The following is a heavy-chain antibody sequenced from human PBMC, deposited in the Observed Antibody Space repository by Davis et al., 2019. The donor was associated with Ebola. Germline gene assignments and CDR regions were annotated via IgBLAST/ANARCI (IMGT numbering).Heavy chain of an antibody. CDR2: INSDGSST. D-gene: IGHD2-2*01. CDR3: ARDGIVVVPALRSYYYYYGMDV. V-gene: IGHV3-74*01. J-gene: IGHJ6*02. Sequence: GESLKISCAASGFTFSDYWMHWVRQAPGKGLVWVSRINSDGSSTNYADSVKGRFTISRDNAKNTLYLQMNSLRAEDTAVYYCARDGIVVVPALRSYYYYYGMDVWGQGTTVTVSS. CDR1: GFTFSDYW.